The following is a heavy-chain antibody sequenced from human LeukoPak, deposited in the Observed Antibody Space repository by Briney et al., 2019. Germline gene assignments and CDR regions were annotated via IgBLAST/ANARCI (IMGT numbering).Heavy chain of an antibody. J-gene: IGHJ3*02. Sequence: SETLSLTCTVSGDSISSTNYCWGWIRQPPGKGLEWIGEINHSGSTNYNPSLKSRVTISVDTSKNQFSLKLSSVTAADTAVYYCARGAGPGIAAAGRADAFDIWGQGTMVTVSS. V-gene: IGHV4-39*07. CDR1: GDSISSTNYC. D-gene: IGHD6-13*01. CDR2: INHSGST. CDR3: ARGAGPGIAAAGRADAFDI.